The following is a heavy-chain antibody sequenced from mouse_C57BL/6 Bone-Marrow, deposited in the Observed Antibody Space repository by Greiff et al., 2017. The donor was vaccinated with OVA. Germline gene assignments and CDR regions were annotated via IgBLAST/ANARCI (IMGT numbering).Heavy chain of an antibody. CDR1: GFNIKDDY. CDR2: IDPENGDT. D-gene: IGHD2-13*01. J-gene: IGHJ4*01. CDR3: TTCDSYAMDY. Sequence: EVKLQESGAELVRPGASVKLSCTASGFNIKDDYMHWVKQRPEQGLEWIGWIDPENGDTEYASKFQGKATITADTSSNTAYLQLSSLTSEDTAVYYCTTCDSYAMDYWGQGTSVTVSS. V-gene: IGHV14-4*01.